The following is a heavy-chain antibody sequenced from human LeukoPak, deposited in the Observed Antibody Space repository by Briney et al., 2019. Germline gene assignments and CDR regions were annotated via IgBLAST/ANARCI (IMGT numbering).Heavy chain of an antibody. CDR1: GGSISSDY. CDR3: ARGFYSPHY. J-gene: IGHJ4*02. V-gene: IGHV4-59*01. Sequence: PSETLSLTCTVSGGSISSDYWSWIRHPPGKGLEWIGYIYYSGRTYYNPSLKRRITISVDTSKNQFSLKLSSVTAADTAVYYCARGFYSPHYWGQGTLVSVSS. D-gene: IGHD4-11*01. CDR2: IYYSGRT.